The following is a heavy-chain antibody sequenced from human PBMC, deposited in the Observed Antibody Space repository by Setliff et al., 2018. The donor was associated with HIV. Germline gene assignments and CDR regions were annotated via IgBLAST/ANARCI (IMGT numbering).Heavy chain of an antibody. CDR2: IIPIFGTA. CDR1: GGTFSSYA. CDR3: AREGLWFGDRGYYMDV. Sequence: GASVKVSCKASGGTFSSYAISWVRQAPGQGLEWMGGIIPIFGTANYAQKFQGRVTMTTDTSTSTVYMELGSLISDDTAVYYCAREGLWFGDRGYYMDVWGTGTAVTVSS. J-gene: IGHJ6*03. V-gene: IGHV1-69*05. D-gene: IGHD3-10*01.